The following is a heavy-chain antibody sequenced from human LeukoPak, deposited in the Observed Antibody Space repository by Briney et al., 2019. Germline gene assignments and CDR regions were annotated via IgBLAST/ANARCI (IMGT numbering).Heavy chain of an antibody. D-gene: IGHD3-22*01. CDR1: GFTFSSYA. CDR2: ISGSGGST. J-gene: IGHJ4*02. V-gene: IGHV3-23*01. CDR3: AKVARIKYYYDSSGSRPDY. Sequence: GGSLRLSCAASGFTFSSYAMSWVRQAPGKGLEWVSAISGSGGSTYYADSVKGRFTISRDNSKNTLYLQMNSLRAEDMAVYYCAKVARIKYYYDSSGSRPDYWGQGTLVTVSS.